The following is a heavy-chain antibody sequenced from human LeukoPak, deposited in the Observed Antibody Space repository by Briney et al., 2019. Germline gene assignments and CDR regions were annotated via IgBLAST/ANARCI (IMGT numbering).Heavy chain of an antibody. CDR2: IYYSGST. V-gene: IGHV4-39*01. Sequence: SETLSLTCTVSGGSISSSSYYWGWIRQPPGKGLEWIGSIYYSGSTYHNPSLKSRVTISVDTSKNQFSLKLSSVTAADTAVYYCARTYGDYAPFDYWGQGTLVTVSS. D-gene: IGHD4-17*01. CDR3: ARTYGDYAPFDY. CDR1: GGSISSSSYY. J-gene: IGHJ4*02.